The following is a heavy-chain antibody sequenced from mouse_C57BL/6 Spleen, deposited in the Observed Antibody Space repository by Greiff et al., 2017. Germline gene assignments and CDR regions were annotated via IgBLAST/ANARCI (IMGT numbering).Heavy chain of an antibody. CDR1: GYTFTDYY. J-gene: IGHJ2*01. CDR3: AALITTVVAGFDY. CDR2: INPYNGGT. D-gene: IGHD1-1*01. Sequence: EVQLQQSGPVLVKPGASVKMSCKASGYTFTDYYMNWVKQSHGKSLEWIGVINPYNGGTSYNQKFKGKATLTVDKSSSTAYMELNSLTSEDSAVYYCAALITTVVAGFDYWGQGTTLTVSS. V-gene: IGHV1-19*01.